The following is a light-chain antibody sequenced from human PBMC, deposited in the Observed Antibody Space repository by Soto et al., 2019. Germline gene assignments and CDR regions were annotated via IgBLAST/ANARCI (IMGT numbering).Light chain of an antibody. CDR1: QRVSTW. V-gene: IGKV1-5*01. CDR3: QQYNIYSPYT. J-gene: IGKJ2*01. CDR2: DAS. Sequence: DIQMTQSPSTLSASVGERVTITCRASQRVSTWLAWYQQKPGKVPRLLIYDASSLESGVPSRFTGSGSGTEFTLTISSLQPDDFATYYCQQYNIYSPYTFGQGTKLEIK.